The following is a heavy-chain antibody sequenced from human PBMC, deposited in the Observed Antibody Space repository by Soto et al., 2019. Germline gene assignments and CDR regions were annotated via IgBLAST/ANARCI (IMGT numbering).Heavy chain of an antibody. V-gene: IGHV3-23*01. CDR3: AKAAAPPLWLRPNYYYGMDV. CDR2: ISGSGGST. CDR1: GFTFSSYA. Sequence: EVQLLESGGGLVQPGGSLRLSCAASGFTFSSYAMSWVRQAPGKGLEWVSAISGSGGSTYYADSVKGLFTISRDHAKNTVYLQMISLRAEDTAVYYCAKAAAPPLWLRPNYYYGMDVWGQGTTVTVSS. D-gene: IGHD3-16*01. J-gene: IGHJ6*02.